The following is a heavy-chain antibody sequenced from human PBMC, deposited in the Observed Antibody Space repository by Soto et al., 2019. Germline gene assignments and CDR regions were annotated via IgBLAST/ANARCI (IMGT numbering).Heavy chain of an antibody. J-gene: IGHJ4*02. CDR2: ISWNSGSI. D-gene: IGHD1-26*01. CDR1: GFTFDDYA. CDR3: AKGRRELLSHGFDY. Sequence: EVQLVESGGGLVQPGRSLRLSCAASGFTFDDYAMHWVRQAPGKGLEWVSGISWNSGSIGYADSVKGRFTISRDNAKNSLYLQMNSLRAEDTALYYCAKGRRELLSHGFDYWGQGTLVTVSS. V-gene: IGHV3-9*01.